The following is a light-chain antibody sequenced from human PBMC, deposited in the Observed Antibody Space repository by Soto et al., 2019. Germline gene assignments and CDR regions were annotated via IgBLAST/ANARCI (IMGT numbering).Light chain of an antibody. CDR2: AAS. CDR1: QSISSY. Sequence: DIQMTLSPSSLSAXXXXXVTITCRASQSISSYLNWYQQKPGKAPKLLIYAASSLQSGVPSRFSGSGSGTDFTLTISSLQPEDFATYYCQQTYSTPYTFGQGTKLEIK. CDR3: QQTYSTPYT. V-gene: IGKV1-39*01. J-gene: IGKJ2*01.